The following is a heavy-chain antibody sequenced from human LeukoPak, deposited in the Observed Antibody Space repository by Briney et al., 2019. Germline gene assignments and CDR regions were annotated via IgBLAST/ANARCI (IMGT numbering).Heavy chain of an antibody. J-gene: IGHJ4*02. CDR1: GGSISSGGYY. V-gene: IGHV4-31*03. CDR2: IYYSGST. CDR3: ARTVPGYYDSSGYFEGGTFDY. D-gene: IGHD3-22*01. Sequence: TLSLTCTVSGGSISSGGYYWSWIRQHPGKGLEWIGYIYYSGSTYYNPSLKSRVTISVDTSKNQFSPKLSSVTAADTAVYYCARTVPGYYDSSGYFEGGTFDYWGQGTLVTVSS.